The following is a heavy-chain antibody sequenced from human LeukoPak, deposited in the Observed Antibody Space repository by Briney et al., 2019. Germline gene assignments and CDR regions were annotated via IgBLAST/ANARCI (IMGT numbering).Heavy chain of an antibody. CDR1: GCSVSSNSAA. CDR2: TYYRSKWYN. Sequence: SQTLSLTCAISGCSVSSNSAALSWITQSPSKGPEWLGGTYYRSKWYNDYAASVKSRITINPDTSKNQFSLQLNSVTPEDTAVYYCARGGWFGELLVFDYWGQGTLVTVSS. D-gene: IGHD3-10*01. CDR3: ARGGWFGELLVFDY. J-gene: IGHJ4*02. V-gene: IGHV6-1*01.